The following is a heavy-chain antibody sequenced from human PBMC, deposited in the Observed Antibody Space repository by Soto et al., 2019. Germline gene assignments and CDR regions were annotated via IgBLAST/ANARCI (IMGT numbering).Heavy chain of an antibody. Sequence: QVQLVESGGGVVQPGRSLRLSCAASGFTFSSYAMHWVRQAPGKGLEWVAVISYDGSNKYYADSVKGRFTISRDNSKNKLYLQMNSLRAEDTAVYYCASHGYSYGYYWGQGTLVTVSS. J-gene: IGHJ4*02. CDR3: ASHGYSYGYY. CDR2: ISYDGSNK. D-gene: IGHD5-18*01. V-gene: IGHV3-30-3*01. CDR1: GFTFSSYA.